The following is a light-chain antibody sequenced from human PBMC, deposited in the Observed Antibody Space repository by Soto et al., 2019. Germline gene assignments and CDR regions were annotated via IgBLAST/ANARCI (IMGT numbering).Light chain of an antibody. J-gene: IGLJ1*01. V-gene: IGLV2-8*01. CDR1: SSDVGFYDY. CDR3: SSYTSSSTFYV. Sequence: QSALTQPPSASGSPGQSVTVSCTGTSSDVGFYDYVSWYQQHPGKAPKLIIYEVSKRPSGVPDRFSGSKSGNSASLTVSGLQAEDEADYYCSSYTSSSTFYVFGSGTKV. CDR2: EVS.